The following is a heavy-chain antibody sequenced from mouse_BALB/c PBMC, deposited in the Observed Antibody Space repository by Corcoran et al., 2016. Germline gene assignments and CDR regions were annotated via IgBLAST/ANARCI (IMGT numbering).Heavy chain of an antibody. J-gene: IGHJ1*01. Sequence: EVQLQQSGAELVKPGASVKLSCTASGFNINDTYMHWVKQRPEQGLEWSGRIDHANGNTKYNPKFQGNAIITADTSSKTAYLQLSSLTSEDPSVYYCARLNLRYGGHWYFDAWCSGTTVTFSS. CDR3: ARLNLRYGGHWYFDA. D-gene: IGHD2-14*01. CDR2: IDHANGNT. V-gene: IGHV14-3*02. CDR1: GFNINDTY.